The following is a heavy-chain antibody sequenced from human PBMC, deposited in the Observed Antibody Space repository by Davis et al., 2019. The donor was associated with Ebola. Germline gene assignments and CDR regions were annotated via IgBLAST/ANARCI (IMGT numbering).Heavy chain of an antibody. CDR1: GYTFTSYG. Sequence: ASVKVSCKASGYTFTSYGISWVRQAPGQGLEWMGWISAYNGNTNYAQKLQGRVTMTTDTSTSTAYMELSRLRSDDTAVYYCARDPDSGYDSGWFDPWGQGTLVTVSS. CDR2: ISAYNGNT. D-gene: IGHD5-12*01. J-gene: IGHJ5*02. CDR3: ARDPDSGYDSGWFDP. V-gene: IGHV1-18*01.